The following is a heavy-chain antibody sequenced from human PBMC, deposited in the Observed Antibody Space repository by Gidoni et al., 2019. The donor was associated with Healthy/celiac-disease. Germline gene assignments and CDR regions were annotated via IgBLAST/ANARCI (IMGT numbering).Heavy chain of an antibody. CDR2: IYYSGST. Sequence: QVQLQESGPGLVKPSQPLSLTCTVSGGSISSGGYYWSWIRQHPGKGLEWIGYIYYSGSTYYNPSLKSRVTISVDTSKNQFSLKLSSVTAADTAVYYCARVTSHHFRPHWFDPWGQGTLVTVSS. CDR3: ARVTSHHFRPHWFDP. V-gene: IGHV4-31*03. CDR1: GGSISSGGYY. D-gene: IGHD3-3*02. J-gene: IGHJ5*02.